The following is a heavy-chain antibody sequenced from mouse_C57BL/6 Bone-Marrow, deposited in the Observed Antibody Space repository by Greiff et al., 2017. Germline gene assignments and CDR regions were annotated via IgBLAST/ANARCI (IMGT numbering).Heavy chain of an antibody. CDR3: ARGAWFAY. Sequence: QVQLQQLGAELVKPGASVKLSCKASGYTFTSYWMQWVKQRPGQGLEWIGEIDPSDSYTNYNQKFKGKATLTVDTSSSTAYMQLSSLTSEDSAVYYCARGAWFAYWGQGTLVTVSA. J-gene: IGHJ3*01. CDR1: GYTFTSYW. V-gene: IGHV1-50*01. CDR2: IDPSDSYT.